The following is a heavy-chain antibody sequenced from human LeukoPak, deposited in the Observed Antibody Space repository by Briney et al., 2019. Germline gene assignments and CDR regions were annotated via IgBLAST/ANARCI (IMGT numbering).Heavy chain of an antibody. CDR1: GDSFSSNSAA. CDR3: ARDDIVGADYYYYYGMDV. D-gene: IGHD1-26*01. J-gene: IGHJ6*02. V-gene: IGHV6-1*01. CDR2: TYYRSKWYN. Sequence: SQTLSLTCAISGDSFSSNSAAWNWIRQSPSRGLEWLGRTYYRSKWYNDYAVSVKSRITINPDTSKNQFSLQLNSVTPEDTAVYYCARDDIVGADYYYYYGMDVWGQGTTVTVSS.